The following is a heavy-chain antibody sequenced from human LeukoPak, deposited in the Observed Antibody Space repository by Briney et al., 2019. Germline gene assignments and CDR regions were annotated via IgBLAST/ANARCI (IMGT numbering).Heavy chain of an antibody. Sequence: PSETLSLTCTVSGGSISSYYWSWIRQPPGKGLEWIGYIYYSGSTNYNPSLKSRVTISVDTSKNQFSLKLSSVTAADTAVYYCARYYDFWSGYYPTQDYYYYMDVWGTGTTVTVSS. CDR1: GGSISSYY. CDR3: ARYYDFWSGYYPTQDYYYYMDV. D-gene: IGHD3-3*01. CDR2: IYYSGST. J-gene: IGHJ6*03. V-gene: IGHV4-59*01.